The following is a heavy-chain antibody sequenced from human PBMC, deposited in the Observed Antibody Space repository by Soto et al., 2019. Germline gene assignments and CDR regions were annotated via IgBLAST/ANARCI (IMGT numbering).Heavy chain of an antibody. CDR2: INYSGST. CDR1: SGSISSYN. D-gene: IGHD3-10*01. J-gene: IGHJ4*02. Sequence: SETLSLTCTVSSGSISSYNWNWVRQPPGKGLEWIGFINYSGSTHYNPSLKSRVTISLDTSKNQFSLKPNSVTAADTAVYYCARENYYALDYWGPGTLVTVSS. V-gene: IGHV4-59*01. CDR3: ARENYYALDY.